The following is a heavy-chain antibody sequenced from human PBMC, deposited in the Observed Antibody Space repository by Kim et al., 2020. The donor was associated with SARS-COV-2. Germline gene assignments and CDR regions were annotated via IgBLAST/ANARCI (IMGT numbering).Heavy chain of an antibody. CDR3: ARSKTLRGYYGMDV. CDR2: ISSSSSYT. D-gene: IGHD3-16*01. J-gene: IGHJ6*02. CDR1: GFTFSDYY. V-gene: IGHV3-11*06. Sequence: GGSLRLSCAASGFTFSDYYMSWIRQAPGKGLEWVSYISSSSSYTNYADSVKGRFTISRDNAKNSLYLQMNSLRAEDTAVYYCARSKTLRGYYGMDVWGQGTTVTVSS.